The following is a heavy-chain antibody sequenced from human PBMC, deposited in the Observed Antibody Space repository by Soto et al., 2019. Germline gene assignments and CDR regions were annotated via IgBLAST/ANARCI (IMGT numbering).Heavy chain of an antibody. V-gene: IGHV1-69*13. CDR3: ARDRGGIVVVPAASRDPYNWFDP. CDR2: IIPIFGTA. CDR1: GGTFSSYA. D-gene: IGHD2-2*01. Sequence: SVKVSCKASGGTFSSYAISRVRQAPGQGLEWMGGIIPIFGTANYAQKFQGRVTITADESTSTAYMELSSLRSEDTAVYYCARDRGGIVVVPAASRDPYNWFDPWGQGTLVTVSS. J-gene: IGHJ5*02.